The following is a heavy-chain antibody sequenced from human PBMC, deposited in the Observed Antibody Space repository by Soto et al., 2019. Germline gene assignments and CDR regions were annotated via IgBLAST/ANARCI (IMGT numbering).Heavy chain of an antibody. CDR1: GFTFSDYY. CDR3: ARGAGITMIVVVTPGACDI. CDR2: ISSSGSTR. J-gene: IGHJ3*02. D-gene: IGHD3-22*01. V-gene: IGHV3-11*01. Sequence: WGSLRLSCAASGFTFSDYYMSWIRQAPGKGLEWVSYISSSGSTRYYADSVKGRFTISRDNAKNSLYLQMNSLRAEDTAVYYCARGAGITMIVVVTPGACDIWGQGTMVTVSS.